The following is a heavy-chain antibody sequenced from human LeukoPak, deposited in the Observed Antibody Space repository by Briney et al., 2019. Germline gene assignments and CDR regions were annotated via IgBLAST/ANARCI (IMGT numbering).Heavy chain of an antibody. CDR2: IYYTGST. V-gene: IGHV4-30-4*07. J-gene: IGHJ4*02. Sequence: SETLSLTCAVSGGSLSSGGYSWNWIRQPPGKGLEWIGYIYYTGSTHYNPSLKSRVTISVDTSKNQFSLKLNSVTAADTAVHYCARGGNCSGGSCYMTALVDYWGQGTLVTVSS. CDR3: ARGGNCSGGSCYMTALVDY. CDR1: GGSLSSGGYS. D-gene: IGHD2-15*01.